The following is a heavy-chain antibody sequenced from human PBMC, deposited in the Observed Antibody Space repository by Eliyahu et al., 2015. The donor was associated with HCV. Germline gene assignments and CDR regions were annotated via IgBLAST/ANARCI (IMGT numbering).Heavy chain of an antibody. Sequence: EVQLVESGGGLVQPGGSLRLSCAACGFTFSSYSMNWGRQAPGKGLEWVSYISGSSSIIYYADSVKGRFTISRDNAKNSLYLQMNSLRDEDTTVYYCASSRDQFDYWGQGTLVTVSS. CDR2: ISGSSSII. D-gene: IGHD5-24*01. V-gene: IGHV3-48*02. CDR1: GFTFSSYS. J-gene: IGHJ4*02. CDR3: ASSRDQFDY.